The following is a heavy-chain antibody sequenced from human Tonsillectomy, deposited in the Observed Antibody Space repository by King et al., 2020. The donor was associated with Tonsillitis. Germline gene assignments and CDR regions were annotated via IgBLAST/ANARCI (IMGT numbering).Heavy chain of an antibody. CDR3: ARYVSGSFDY. D-gene: IGHD1-26*01. J-gene: IGHJ4*02. CDR1: GGSISSSDHY. CDR2: MYYSGTI. Sequence: QLQESGPGVVKPSETLSLTCTVSGGSISSSDHYWAWIRQPPGKGLEWIGYMYYSGTIFYNLSLKSRITISGGTSENRFSLKLSSVTAAATAVYFCARYVSGSFDYWGQGALVTVSS. V-gene: IGHV4-39*01.